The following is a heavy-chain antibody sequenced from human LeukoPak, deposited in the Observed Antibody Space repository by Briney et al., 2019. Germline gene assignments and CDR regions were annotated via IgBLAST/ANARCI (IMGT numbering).Heavy chain of an antibody. V-gene: IGHV1-8*02. D-gene: IGHD2-2*01. J-gene: IGHJ4*02. Sequence: ASVKVSCKASGGTFSSYAISWVRQATGQGLEWMGWMNPNSGNTGYAQKFQGRVTMTRNTSISTAYMDLSSLRSEDTAVYYCARRYCSSTSCHYFDYWGQGTLVTVSS. CDR1: GGTFSSYA. CDR2: MNPNSGNT. CDR3: ARRYCSSTSCHYFDY.